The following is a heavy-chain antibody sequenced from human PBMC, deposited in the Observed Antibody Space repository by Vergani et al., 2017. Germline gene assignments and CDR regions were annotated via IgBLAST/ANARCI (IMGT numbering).Heavy chain of an antibody. V-gene: IGHV4-39*01. CDR1: GGSISSSSYY. Sequence: QVQLQESGPGLVKPSETLSLTCTVSGGSISSSSYYWGWLRQPPGKGLEWIGSIYYSGSTYYNPSLKSRVTISVDTSKNQFSLKLSSVTAADTAVYYCASFQQRWVGELFPNFDYWGQGTLVTVSS. CDR3: ASFQQRWVGELFPNFDY. D-gene: IGHD3-10*01. CDR2: IYYSGST. J-gene: IGHJ4*02.